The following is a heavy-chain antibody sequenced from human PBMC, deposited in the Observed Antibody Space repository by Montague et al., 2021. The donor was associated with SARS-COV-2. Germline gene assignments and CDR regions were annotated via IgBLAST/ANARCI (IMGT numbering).Heavy chain of an antibody. CDR2: IYYSGST. J-gene: IGHJ4*02. V-gene: IGHV4-59*08. Sequence: SGTLSLTCTVSGGSISSYYWSWIRQPPGKGLEWIGYIYYSGSTXXXPSXXXRVTISVDTSKSQFSLKLSSVTAADTAVYYCARHSRRISSSWSEGYFDYWGQGTRVTVSS. D-gene: IGHD6-13*01. CDR1: GGSISSYY. CDR3: ARHSRRISSSWSEGYFDY.